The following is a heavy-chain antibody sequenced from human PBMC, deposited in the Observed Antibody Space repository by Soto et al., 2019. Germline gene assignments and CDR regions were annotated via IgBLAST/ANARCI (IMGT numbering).Heavy chain of an antibody. CDR3: AKTSIVVVVAAEFDY. Sequence: WGSLRLSCAASGFTFSSYAMSWVRQAPGKGLEWVSAISGSGGSTYYADSVKGRFTISRDNSKNTLYLQMNSLRAEDTAVYYCAKTSIVVVVAAEFDYWGQGTLVTVSS. CDR2: ISGSGGST. D-gene: IGHD2-15*01. J-gene: IGHJ4*02. CDR1: GFTFSSYA. V-gene: IGHV3-23*01.